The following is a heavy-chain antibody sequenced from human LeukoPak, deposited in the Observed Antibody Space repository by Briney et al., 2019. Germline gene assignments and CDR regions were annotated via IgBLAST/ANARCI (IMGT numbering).Heavy chain of an antibody. J-gene: IGHJ5*02. Sequence: GGSLRLSCAASGFTFSSYAMSWVRQAPGKGLEWVSYISSSSSTLYYADSVNGRFTISRDNAKNSLYLQLNSLRAEDTAVYYCARSLVVGATYPYHWGQGTLVTVSS. V-gene: IGHV3-48*01. CDR2: ISSSSSTL. D-gene: IGHD1-26*01. CDR1: GFTFSSYA. CDR3: ARSLVVGATYPYH.